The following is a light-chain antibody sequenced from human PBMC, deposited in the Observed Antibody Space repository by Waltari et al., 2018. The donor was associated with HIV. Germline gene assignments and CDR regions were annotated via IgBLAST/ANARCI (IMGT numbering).Light chain of an antibody. CDR2: DDT. CDR1: NIRSKS. J-gene: IGLJ2*01. V-gene: IGLV3-21*02. Sequence: SYVLTQPPSVSVAPGQTARITCGGNNIRSKSVHWYQQKPGQAPVMVVYDDTDRPSGVPERFSGSNSGNTATLTISRVEAGDEADYYCQVWDNSNDVVVFGGGTKLTVL. CDR3: QVWDNSNDVVV.